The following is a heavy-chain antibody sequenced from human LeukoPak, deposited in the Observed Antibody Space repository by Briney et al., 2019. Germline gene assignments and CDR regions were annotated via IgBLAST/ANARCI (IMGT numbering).Heavy chain of an antibody. D-gene: IGHD3-16*02. CDR1: GFIFSNAW. CDR2: ISYDGSNK. J-gene: IGHJ4*02. CDR3: ARDHYDYVWGSYRRYYFDY. Sequence: GGSLRLSCAASGFIFSNAWMSWVRQAPGKGLEWVAVISYDGSNKYYADSVKGRFTISRDNSKNTLYLQMNSLRAEDTAVYYCARDHYDYVWGSYRRYYFDYWGQGTLVTVSS. V-gene: IGHV3-30-3*01.